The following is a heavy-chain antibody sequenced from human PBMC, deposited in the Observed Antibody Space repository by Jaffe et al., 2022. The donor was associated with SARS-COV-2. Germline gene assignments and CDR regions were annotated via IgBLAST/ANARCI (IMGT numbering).Heavy chain of an antibody. CDR3: AKDGHYYGSGSHIYLDH. V-gene: IGHV3-23*04. J-gene: IGHJ4*02. CDR2: ISGNSVST. D-gene: IGHD3-10*01. Sequence: EVQLVESGGGLVQPGGSLRLSCAASGFTFANYAMNWVRQAPGKGLEWVSVISGNSVSTYYADSVKGRFTISRDSSKNTLYLQMNSLRAEDTAVYYCAKDGHYYGSGSHIYLDHWGQGILVTVSS. CDR1: GFTFANYA.